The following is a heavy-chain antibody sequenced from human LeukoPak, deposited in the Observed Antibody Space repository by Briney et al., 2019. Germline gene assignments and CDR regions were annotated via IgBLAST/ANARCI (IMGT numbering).Heavy chain of an antibody. CDR1: GFTFSSYE. CDR2: ISSSGSTI. D-gene: IGHD3-10*02. V-gene: IGHV3-48*03. CDR3: AELGITMIGGV. J-gene: IGHJ6*04. Sequence: GGSLRLSCAASGFTFSSYEMNWVRKAPGKGLEWVSYISSSGSTIYYADSVKGRFTISRDNAKNSLYLQMNSLRAEDTAVYYCAELGITMIGGVWGKGTTVTISS.